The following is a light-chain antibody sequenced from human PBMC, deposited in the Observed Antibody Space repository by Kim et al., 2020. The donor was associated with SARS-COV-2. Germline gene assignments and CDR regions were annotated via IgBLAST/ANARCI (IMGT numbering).Light chain of an antibody. CDR2: AVS. Sequence: DIQMTQSPSSLSASVGDRVTITCRASQGISDHLAWYQQKPGKIPELLIYAVSNLQSGVPSRFSGSGSGTDFTLTISSLQPEDVATYYCKKYNVGPLTFSGGTKVDIK. CDR1: QGISDH. J-gene: IGKJ4*01. V-gene: IGKV1-27*01. CDR3: KKYNVGPLT.